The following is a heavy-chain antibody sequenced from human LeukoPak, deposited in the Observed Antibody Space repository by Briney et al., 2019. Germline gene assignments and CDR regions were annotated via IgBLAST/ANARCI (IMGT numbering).Heavy chain of an antibody. J-gene: IGHJ4*02. CDR3: ARRGYYDSSGYDY. D-gene: IGHD3-22*01. Sequence: GGSLRLSCAASGFTFSNYAMDWVRQAPGKGLEWVSSISGSSTDLYYADSVKGRFTISRDNAKNSLYLQINSLRAEDTAIYYCARRGYYDSSGYDYWGQGTLVTVSS. CDR2: ISGSSTDL. CDR1: GFTFSNYA. V-gene: IGHV3-21*01.